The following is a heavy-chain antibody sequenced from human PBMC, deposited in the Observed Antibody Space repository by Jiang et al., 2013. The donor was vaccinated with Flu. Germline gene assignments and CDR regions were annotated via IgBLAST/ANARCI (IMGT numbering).Heavy chain of an antibody. CDR2: ISYDGSNK. D-gene: IGHD6-13*01. Sequence: MQLVESGGGVVQPGRSLRLSCAASGFTFSSYGMHWVRQAPGKGLEWVAVISYDGSNKYYADSVKGRFTISRDNSKNTLYLQMNSLRAEDTAVYYCAKDFAGYSSSWTSAGMDVWG. V-gene: IGHV3-30*18. CDR1: GFTFSSYG. CDR3: AKDFAGYSSSWTSAGMDV. J-gene: IGHJ6*01.